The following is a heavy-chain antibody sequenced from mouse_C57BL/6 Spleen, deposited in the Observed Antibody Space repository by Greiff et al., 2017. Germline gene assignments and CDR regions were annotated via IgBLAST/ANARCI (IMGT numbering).Heavy chain of an antibody. D-gene: IGHD1-1*01. CDR2: IRLKSDNYAT. CDR3: TSSTTVVATDY. J-gene: IGHJ2*01. CDR1: GFTFSNYW. Sequence: DVKLQESGGGLVQPGGSMKLSCVASGFTFSNYWMNWVRQSPEKGLEWVAQIRLKSDNYATHYAESVKGRFTISRDDSKSSVYLQMNNLRAEDTGIYYCTSSTTVVATDYWGQGTTLTVSS. V-gene: IGHV6-3*01.